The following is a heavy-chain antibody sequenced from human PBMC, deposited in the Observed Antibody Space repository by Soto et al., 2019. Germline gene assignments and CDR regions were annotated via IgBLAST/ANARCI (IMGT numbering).Heavy chain of an antibody. CDR2: INPNSGGT. Sequence: QVQLVQSGAEVKKPGASVKVSCKASGYTFTGYYMHCVRQAPGQGLEWMGWINPNSGGTNYAQKFQGWVTMTRDTSISTAYMELSRLRSDDTAVYYCARVAGDGYIDFDYWGQGTLVTVSS. CDR3: ARVAGDGYIDFDY. CDR1: GYTFTGYY. J-gene: IGHJ4*02. D-gene: IGHD5-12*01. V-gene: IGHV1-2*04.